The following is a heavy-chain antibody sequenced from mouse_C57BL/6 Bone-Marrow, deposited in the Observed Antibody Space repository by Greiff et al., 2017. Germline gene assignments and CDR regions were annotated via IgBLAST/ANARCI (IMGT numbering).Heavy chain of an antibody. D-gene: IGHD2-5*01. J-gene: IGHJ4*01. Sequence: VQLQQSGPELVKPGASVKISCKASGYSFTGYYMNWVKQSPEKSLEWIGEINPSTGGTTYNQKFTAKATLTVDKSSSTAYMQLKSLTSEDSAVYYCARGGYYSNYLYYAMDYWGQGTSVTVSS. CDR1: GYSFTGYY. V-gene: IGHV1-42*01. CDR3: ARGGYYSNYLYYAMDY. CDR2: INPSTGGT.